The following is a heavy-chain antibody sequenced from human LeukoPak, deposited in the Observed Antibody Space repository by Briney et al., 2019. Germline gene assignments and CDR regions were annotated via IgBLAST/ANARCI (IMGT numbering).Heavy chain of an antibody. Sequence: GGSLRLSCAASGFTFSSYAVSWVRQAPGKGLEWVSAISGSGGSTYYADSVKGRFTISRDNAKNSLYLQMNSLRAEDTAVYYCARDGLVEMATTEPLDYWGQGTLVTVSS. CDR1: GFTFSSYA. D-gene: IGHD5-24*01. CDR3: ARDGLVEMATTEPLDY. J-gene: IGHJ4*02. CDR2: ISGSGGST. V-gene: IGHV3-23*01.